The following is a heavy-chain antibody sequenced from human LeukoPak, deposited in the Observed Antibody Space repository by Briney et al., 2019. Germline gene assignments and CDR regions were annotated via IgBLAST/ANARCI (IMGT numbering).Heavy chain of an antibody. J-gene: IGHJ5*01. Sequence: SETLSLTCDLSGYSISSGYYWAWIRQSPGKGLEWIASIYNSGSTFYNPSLKSRVALSVDTSKNQFSLKLMSVTAADTAVYYCARPNTWITEGFDSWGQGILVTVSS. V-gene: IGHV4-38-2*01. CDR1: GYSISSGYY. CDR2: IYNSGST. D-gene: IGHD3-16*01. CDR3: ARPNTWITEGFDS.